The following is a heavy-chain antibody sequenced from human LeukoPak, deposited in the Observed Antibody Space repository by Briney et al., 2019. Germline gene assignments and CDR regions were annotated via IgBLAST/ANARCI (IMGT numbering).Heavy chain of an antibody. CDR3: AKLVYSTSSGQVPLDY. D-gene: IGHD6-6*01. Sequence: GGSLRLSCAASGLTFSSYAMSWVRQAPGKGLEWVGFIRSKAYGGTTEYAASVKGRFTISRDDSKSIAYLQMNNLRAEDTAVYYCAKLVYSTSSGQVPLDYWGQGTLVTVSS. V-gene: IGHV3-71*01. CDR2: IRSKAYGGTT. J-gene: IGHJ4*02. CDR1: GLTFSSYA.